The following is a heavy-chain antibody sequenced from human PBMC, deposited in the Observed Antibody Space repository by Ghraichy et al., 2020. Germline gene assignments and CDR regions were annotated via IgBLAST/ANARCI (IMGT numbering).Heavy chain of an antibody. CDR1: GFSFRSYA. CDR3: AKDRTYSASYYDY. V-gene: IGHV3-30-3*02. Sequence: GGSLRLTCAASGFSFRSYALHWVRQAPGKGLEWVAVISYDGSNKYYADSVKGRFTISRDNSKNTLYLQVNSLRGEDTAVYYCAKDRTYSASYYDYWGQGTLVTVSS. D-gene: IGHD1-26*01. CDR2: ISYDGSNK. J-gene: IGHJ4*02.